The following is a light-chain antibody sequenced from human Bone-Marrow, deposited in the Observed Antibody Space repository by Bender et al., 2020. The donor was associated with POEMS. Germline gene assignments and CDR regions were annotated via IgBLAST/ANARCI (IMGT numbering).Light chain of an antibody. CDR1: NSDVGSYNL. J-gene: IGLJ1*01. CDR3: DSFTTTAPRV. Sequence: SALTQPRSVSGSPGQSITISCTGTNSDVGSYNLVSWYQHHPDKAPKLIIFDVSNRPSGVSNRFSGSKSGNTASLTISGLQPEDEADYYCDSFTTTAPRVFGTGTKVTVL. CDR2: DVS. V-gene: IGLV2-14*02.